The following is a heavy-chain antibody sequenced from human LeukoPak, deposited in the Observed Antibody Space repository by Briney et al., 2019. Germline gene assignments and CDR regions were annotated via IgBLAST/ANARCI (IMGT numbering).Heavy chain of an antibody. CDR1: GYPFSGYY. D-gene: IGHD3-10*01. J-gene: IGHJ4*02. Sequence: ASVKASCKASGYPFSGYYIHWVRQGPGQGLEWLGWINPETGATKYAQRFEGRVTLTRDTSVTTVHMELSGLRSDDSAVYYCARENLNYYGSGSYLYWGQGSQVTVSS. CDR3: ARENLNYYGSGSYLY. CDR2: INPETGAT. V-gene: IGHV1-2*02.